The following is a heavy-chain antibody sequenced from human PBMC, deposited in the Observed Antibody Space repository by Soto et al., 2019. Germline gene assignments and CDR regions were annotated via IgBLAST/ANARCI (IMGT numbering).Heavy chain of an antibody. CDR3: ARGRWYCISTSCYAGYYGMDV. J-gene: IGHJ6*02. V-gene: IGHV1-69*12. CDR1: GGTFSSYA. Sequence: QVQLVQSGAEVKKPGSSVKVSCKASGGTFSSYAISWVRQAPGQGLEWMGGIIPIFGTANYAQKFQGRVTITADESTSKAYMELSSLRSEDTAVYYCARGRWYCISTSCYAGYYGMDVWGQGTTVTVSS. CDR2: IIPIFGTA. D-gene: IGHD2-2*01.